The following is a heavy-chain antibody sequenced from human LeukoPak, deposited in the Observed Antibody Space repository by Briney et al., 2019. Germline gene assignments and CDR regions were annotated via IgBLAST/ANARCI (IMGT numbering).Heavy chain of an antibody. CDR2: IGGSGGST. CDR3: AKEIYGDSTGARFQH. CDR1: GFTFSSYA. V-gene: IGHV3-23*01. D-gene: IGHD4-17*01. J-gene: IGHJ1*01. Sequence: GGSLRLSCAASGFTFSSYAMSWVRQAPGKGLEWVSVIGGSGGSTYYADSVKGRFTISRDNSKNTLYLQMNSLRAEDTAVYYCAKEIYGDSTGARFQHWGQGTLLTVSS.